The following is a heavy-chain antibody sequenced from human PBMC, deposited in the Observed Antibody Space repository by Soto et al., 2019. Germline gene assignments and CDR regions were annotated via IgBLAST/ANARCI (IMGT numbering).Heavy chain of an antibody. CDR3: ARDRYIAAAGNPTFDP. CDR2: ISAYNGNK. J-gene: IGHJ5*02. D-gene: IGHD6-13*01. Sequence: ASVKVSCKASGYTFTSYGISWVRQAPGQGLEWMGWISAYNGNKNYAQKLQGRVTMTTDTSTSTAYMELRSLRSDDTAVYYCARDRYIAAAGNPTFDPWGQGTLVTVSS. CDR1: GYTFTSYG. V-gene: IGHV1-18*01.